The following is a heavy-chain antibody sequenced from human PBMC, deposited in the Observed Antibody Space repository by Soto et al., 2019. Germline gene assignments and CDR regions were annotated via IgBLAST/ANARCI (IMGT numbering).Heavy chain of an antibody. CDR3: AREIAARLTPFDY. D-gene: IGHD6-6*01. CDR2: INPNSGGT. Sequence: GASVKVSCKASGYTFTGYYMHWVRRAPGQGLEWMGWINPNSGGTNYAQKFQGRVTMTRDTSISTAYMELSRLRSDDTAVYYCAREIAARLTPFDYWGQGTLVTVSS. V-gene: IGHV1-2*02. J-gene: IGHJ4*02. CDR1: GYTFTGYY.